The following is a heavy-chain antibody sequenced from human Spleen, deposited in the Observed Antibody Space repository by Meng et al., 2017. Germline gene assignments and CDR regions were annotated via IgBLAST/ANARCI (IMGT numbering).Heavy chain of an antibody. CDR3: ARSRRYFDY. Sequence: QGLLVESGGGVVQPGRSLRLSCAASGFTFSSYDMHWVRQAPGKGLEWVAVIWYDGSNKYYADSVKGRFTISRDNSKNTLYLQMNSLTVEDTAVYYCARSRRYFDYWGQGTLVTVSS. J-gene: IGHJ4*02. D-gene: IGHD2-2*01. CDR1: GFTFSSYD. V-gene: IGHV3-30*01. CDR2: IWYDGSNK.